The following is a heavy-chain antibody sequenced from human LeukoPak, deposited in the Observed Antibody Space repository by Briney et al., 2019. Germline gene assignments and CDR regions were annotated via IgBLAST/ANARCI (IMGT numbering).Heavy chain of an antibody. V-gene: IGHV3-23*01. CDR2: ISGSGGST. D-gene: IGHD2-15*01. J-gene: IGHJ4*02. Sequence: GGSLRLSCAASGFTFSSYGMSWVRQAPGKGLEWVSGISGSGGSTYYGDSVKGRFTISRDNSKNTLYLRMNSLRAEDTAVYYCAKDCSGGSCYSSWGQGTLVTVSS. CDR3: AKDCSGGSCYSS. CDR1: GFTFSSYG.